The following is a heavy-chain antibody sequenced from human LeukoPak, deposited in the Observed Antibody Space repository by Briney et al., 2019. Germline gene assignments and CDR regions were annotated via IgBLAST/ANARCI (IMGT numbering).Heavy chain of an antibody. V-gene: IGHV1-69*13. CDR3: ARSPVKGRVRGVIIDYYYYYMDV. CDR1: GYTFTGYY. CDR2: IIPIFGTA. Sequence: EASLKVSCQASGYTFTGYYIHWVRQPPGQGLEWMGGIIPIFGTANYAQKFQGRVTITADESTSTAYMELSSLRSEDTAVYYCARSPVKGRVRGVIIDYYYYYMDVWGKGTTVTISS. J-gene: IGHJ6*03. D-gene: IGHD3-10*01.